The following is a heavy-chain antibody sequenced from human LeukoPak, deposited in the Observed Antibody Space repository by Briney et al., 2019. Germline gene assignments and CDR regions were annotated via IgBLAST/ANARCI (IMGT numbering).Heavy chain of an antibody. CDR1: GYSFTSYW. D-gene: IGHD2-15*01. CDR3: ARSYCSGGSCYDY. V-gene: IGHV5-51*01. Sequence: GESLKISCKGSGYSFTSYWIGWVRQMPGKGLEWMGIIYPGDSDTRYSPSFQGQVTISADKSISTAYLQWSSLKVSDTAIYYCARSYCSGGSCYDYWGQGTLVTVSS. CDR2: IYPGDSDT. J-gene: IGHJ4*02.